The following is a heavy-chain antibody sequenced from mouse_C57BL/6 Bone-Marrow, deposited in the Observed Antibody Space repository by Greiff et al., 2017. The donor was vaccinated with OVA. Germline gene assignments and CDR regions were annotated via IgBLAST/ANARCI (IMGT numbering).Heavy chain of an antibody. D-gene: IGHD1-1*01. Sequence: QVQLQQPGAELVKPGASVKLSCKASGYTFTSYWMHWVKQRPGQGLEWIGMIHPNSGSTTYNEKFKSKATLTVDTSSSTAYMQLRSLTSEDSAVYYCARRGHYYGSRKGYFDYWGQGTTLTVSS. J-gene: IGHJ2*01. CDR3: ARRGHYYGSRKGYFDY. CDR1: GYTFTSYW. V-gene: IGHV1-64*01. CDR2: IHPNSGST.